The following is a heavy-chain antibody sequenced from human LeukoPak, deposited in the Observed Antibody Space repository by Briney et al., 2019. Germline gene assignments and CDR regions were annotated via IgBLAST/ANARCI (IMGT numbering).Heavy chain of an antibody. CDR1: GFTFSSYG. D-gene: IGHD7-27*01. J-gene: IGHJ4*02. V-gene: IGHV3-30*02. Sequence: GGSLRLSCAASGFTFSSYGMHWVRRAPGKGLEWVAFIRYDGSNKYYADSVKGRFTISRDNSKNTLYLQMNSLRAEDTAVYYCAKKGHWGWAHFDYWGQGTLVTVSS. CDR3: AKKGHWGWAHFDY. CDR2: IRYDGSNK.